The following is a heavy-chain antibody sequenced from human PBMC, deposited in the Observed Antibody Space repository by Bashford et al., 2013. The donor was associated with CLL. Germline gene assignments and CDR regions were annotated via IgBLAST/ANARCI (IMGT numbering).Heavy chain of an antibody. CDR3: ARGYYYDSSGYFPIDY. Sequence: GSLRLSCIGSDFSFSDYYMSWVRQAPGKGLVWVSRINSDGSSTSYADSVKGRFTISRDNAKNTLYLQMNSLRAEDTAVYYCARGYYYDSSGYFPIDYWGQGTLVTVSS. CDR1: DFSFSDYY. CDR2: INSDGSST. J-gene: IGHJ4*02. D-gene: IGHD3-22*01. V-gene: IGHV3-74*01.